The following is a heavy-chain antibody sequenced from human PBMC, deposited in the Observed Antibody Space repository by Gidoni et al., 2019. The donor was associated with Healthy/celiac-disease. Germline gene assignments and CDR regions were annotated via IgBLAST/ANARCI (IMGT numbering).Heavy chain of an antibody. CDR3: AKGFGGYCSSTSCPLSDY. D-gene: IGHD2-2*01. CDR2: ISWNSGSI. CDR1: GFTFDDYA. V-gene: IGHV3-9*01. J-gene: IGHJ4*02. Sequence: EVQLVESGGGLVQPGRSLSLSCAASGFTFDDYAMHWVRQAPGKGLEWVSGISWNSGSIGYADSVKGRFTISRDNAKNSLYLQMNSLRAEDTALYYCAKGFGGYCSSTSCPLSDYWGQGTLVTVSS.